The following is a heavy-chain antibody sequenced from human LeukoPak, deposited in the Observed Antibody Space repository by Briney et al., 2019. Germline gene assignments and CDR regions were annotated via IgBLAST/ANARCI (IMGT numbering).Heavy chain of an antibody. D-gene: IGHD6-6*01. V-gene: IGHV1-18*01. CDR2: ISAYNGNT. J-gene: IGHJ4*02. CDR1: GYTFTSYG. CDR3: ARGGRIAARRVPFDY. Sequence: GASVTVSCKASGYTFTSYGISWVRQAPGQGLEWMGWISAYNGNTNYAQKLQGRVTMTTDTSTSTAYMELRSLRSDDTAVYYCARGGRIAARRVPFDYWGQGTLVTVSS.